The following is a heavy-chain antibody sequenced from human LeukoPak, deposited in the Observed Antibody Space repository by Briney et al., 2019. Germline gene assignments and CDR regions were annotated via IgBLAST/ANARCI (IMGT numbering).Heavy chain of an antibody. CDR2: ISASRDIT. V-gene: IGHV3-48*01. Sequence: GGSLRLSCAASGFNYSSYTMDWVRQAPGMGLEWLSYISASRDITYYADSVKGRFTISRDNAKNSLYLQMNSLRAEDTAVYYCARLPAYCSSTSCYYDYWGQGTLVTVSS. J-gene: IGHJ4*02. D-gene: IGHD2-2*01. CDR3: ARLPAYCSSTSCYYDY. CDR1: GFNYSSYT.